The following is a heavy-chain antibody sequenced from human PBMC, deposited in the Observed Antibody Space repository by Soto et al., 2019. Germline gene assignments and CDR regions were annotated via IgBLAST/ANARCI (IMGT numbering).Heavy chain of an antibody. CDR3: ATESGSTYGYFDY. CDR2: ISNSGST. V-gene: IGHV4-30-4*08. J-gene: IGHJ4*02. CDR1: GGSISSGYY. Sequence: SETLSLTCTVSGGSISSGYYWSWIRQYPGKGLEWIGYISNSGSTGYNPSLKTRLSMSVDRSKNQFTLRLASVTAADTAVYFCATESGSTYGYFDYWGQGTQVTVSS. D-gene: IGHD5-18*01.